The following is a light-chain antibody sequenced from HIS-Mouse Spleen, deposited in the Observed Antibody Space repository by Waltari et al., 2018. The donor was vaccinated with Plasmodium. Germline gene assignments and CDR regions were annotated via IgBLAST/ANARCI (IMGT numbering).Light chain of an antibody. J-gene: IGLJ3*02. Sequence: SYELTQPPSVSVSPGQTARITCPGDALPKKYAYWYQQKSRQAPVLVSYEDSKRPSGIPERFSGSSSGTMATLTISGAQVEDEADYYCYSTDSSGNHRVFGGGTKLTVL. CDR3: YSTDSSGNHRV. CDR1: ALPKKY. V-gene: IGLV3-10*01. CDR2: EDS.